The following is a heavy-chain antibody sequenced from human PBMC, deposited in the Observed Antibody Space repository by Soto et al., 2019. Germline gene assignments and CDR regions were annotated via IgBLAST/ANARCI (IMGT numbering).Heavy chain of an antibody. CDR1: GGSFSGYY. V-gene: IGHV4-34*01. Sequence: QVQLQQWGAGLLKPSETLSLTCAVYGGSFSGYYWSWIRQPPGKGLEWIGEINHSGSTNYNPSLKSRVTISVDTSKNQFSLKLSSVTAADTAVYYCAPTLTVAGSFDYWGQGTLVTVSS. J-gene: IGHJ4*02. CDR3: APTLTVAGSFDY. CDR2: INHSGST. D-gene: IGHD6-19*01.